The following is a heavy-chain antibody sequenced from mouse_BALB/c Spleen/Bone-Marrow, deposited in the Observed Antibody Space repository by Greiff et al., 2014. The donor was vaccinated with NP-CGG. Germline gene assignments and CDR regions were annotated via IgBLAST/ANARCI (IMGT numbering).Heavy chain of an antibody. CDR3: ARETVRGFAY. V-gene: IGHV1-54*01. CDR2: SNPGSGGT. D-gene: IGHD3-2*01. Sequence: VKLQESGAELVRPGTSVKVSCKASGYAFTNYLIEWIKQRPGQGLEWIGVSNPGSGGTNYNEEFKGKATLTADKSSSTAYMQLSSLTSDDSAVYFCARETVRGFAYWGQGTLVTVSA. CDR1: GYAFTNYL. J-gene: IGHJ3*01.